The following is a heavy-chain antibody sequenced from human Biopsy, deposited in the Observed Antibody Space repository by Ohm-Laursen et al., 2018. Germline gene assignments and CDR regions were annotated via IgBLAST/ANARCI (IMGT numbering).Heavy chain of an antibody. CDR2: IDPNTGDT. J-gene: IGHJ4*02. CDR3: ALGEPFDY. Sequence: ASVKVSCKASGYTFTDYRLYWVRQAPGQGLDLMGWIDPNTGDTDYPQKFQGRVTMTSGTSIDTAYVELGSLTSGDTAVYYCALGEPFDYWGQGTLVTVSS. CDR1: GYTFTDYR. D-gene: IGHD3-16*01. V-gene: IGHV1-2*02.